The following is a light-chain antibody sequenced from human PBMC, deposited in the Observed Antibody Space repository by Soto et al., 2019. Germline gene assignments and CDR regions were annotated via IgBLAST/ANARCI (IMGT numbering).Light chain of an antibody. V-gene: IGKV4-1*01. CDR3: QQYYSTPMYT. CDR1: QSVLYSSNNKNY. CDR2: WAS. Sequence: DIVMTQSPDSLAVSLGERATINCKSSQSVLYSSNNKNYLAWYQQKPGQPPKLLIYWASTRESGVPDRFSGSGSGTDFPLTIISLQAEDVAVYYCQQYYSTPMYTFGQGTKLEIK. J-gene: IGKJ2*01.